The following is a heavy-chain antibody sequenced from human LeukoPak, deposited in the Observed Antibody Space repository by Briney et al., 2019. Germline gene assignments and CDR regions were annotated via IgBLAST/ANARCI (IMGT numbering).Heavy chain of an antibody. CDR3: ARDLFRSPPGI. Sequence: GGSLSLSCAASGFTFSSYAMSWVRQAPGKGLEWVSYISSSSTIYYADSVKGRFTISRDNAKNSLYLQMNSLRDEDTAVYYCARDLFRSPPGIWGQGTMVTVSS. V-gene: IGHV3-48*02. J-gene: IGHJ3*02. CDR1: GFTFSSYA. CDR2: ISSSSTI.